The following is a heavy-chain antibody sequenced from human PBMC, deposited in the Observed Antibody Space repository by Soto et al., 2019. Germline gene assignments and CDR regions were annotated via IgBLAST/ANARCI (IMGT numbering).Heavy chain of an antibody. CDR1: GHNFGNYC. CDR3: AKPGVAAQPGHTMDV. J-gene: IGHJ6*02. V-gene: IGHV5-51*01. CDR2: VYLCDSEA. Sequence: GESLKISCRVSGHNFGNYCIAWGRQMPWKGLEWMGIVYLCDSEARYNPSFEGQVTISADKSISTAYLQWNRLKASDTGIYYCAKPGVAAQPGHTMDVWGPGTPV. D-gene: IGHD6-13*01.